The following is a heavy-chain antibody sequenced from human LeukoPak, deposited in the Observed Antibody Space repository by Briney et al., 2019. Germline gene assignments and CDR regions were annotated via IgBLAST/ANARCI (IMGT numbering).Heavy chain of an antibody. J-gene: IGHJ4*02. CDR2: IGTAGDT. CDR3: ARGGPAHYGSGSYYDY. CDR1: GFIFSSYD. V-gene: IGHV3-13*01. Sequence: PGGSLRLSCAASGFIFSSYDMHWVRQATGKGLEWVSAIGTAGDTYYPGSVKGRFTISRENAKNSLYLQMNSLRAGDTAVYYCARGGPAHYGSGSYYDYWGQGTLVTVSS. D-gene: IGHD3-10*01.